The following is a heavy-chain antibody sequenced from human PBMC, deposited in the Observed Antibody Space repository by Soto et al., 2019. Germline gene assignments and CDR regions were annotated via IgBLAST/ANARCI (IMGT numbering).Heavy chain of an antibody. V-gene: IGHV6-1*01. CDR1: GDSLSSNSAI. D-gene: IGHD6-19*01. CDR2: TYYTSKWYN. CDR3: ARVYSSGWSFYYGTDV. J-gene: IGHJ6*02. Sequence: QATLQQSGPGLVKPSQTLSLTCAIFGDSLSSNSAIWNWFRQSPSRGLDWLGRTYYTSKWYNDYAVSVKSRISINPDTSKNQVSLQLNSVTPEDTAVYYCARVYSSGWSFYYGTDVWGQGTTVTVSS.